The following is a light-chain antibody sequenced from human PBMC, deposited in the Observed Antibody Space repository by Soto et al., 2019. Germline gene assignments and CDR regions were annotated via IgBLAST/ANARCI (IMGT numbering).Light chain of an antibody. Sequence: EVVLTQSPGTLSLSPGERASLSCRASQSVSTSFLAWCQQKPGQAPRLLIYGAFSRATGIPDRFSGSGSGTDFTLTISRLEPEDFAVYYCQQYGNSIPITFGQGTRLEIK. CDR3: QQYGNSIPIT. V-gene: IGKV3-20*01. CDR2: GAF. J-gene: IGKJ5*01. CDR1: QSVSTSF.